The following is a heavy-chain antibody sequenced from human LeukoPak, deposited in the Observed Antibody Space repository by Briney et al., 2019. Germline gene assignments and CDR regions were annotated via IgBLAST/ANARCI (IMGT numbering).Heavy chain of an antibody. CDR3: ARPSIAARSFFDY. V-gene: IGHV4-38-2*01. J-gene: IGHJ4*02. CDR1: GYSISSGYY. D-gene: IGHD6-6*01. Sequence: SETLSLTCAVSGYSISSGYYWGWIRQPPGKGLEWIGSIYHSGRTYYNPSLKSRVTISVDTSKNQFSLKLSSVTAADTAVYYCARPSIAARSFFDYWGQGTLVTVSS. CDR2: IYHSGRT.